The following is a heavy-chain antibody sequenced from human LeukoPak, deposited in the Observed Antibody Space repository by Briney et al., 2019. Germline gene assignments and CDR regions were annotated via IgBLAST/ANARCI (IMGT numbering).Heavy chain of an antibody. V-gene: IGHV5-51*01. CDR3: ARLAYDSSGYYYYFDY. CDR1: GYSFTSYW. J-gene: IGHJ4*02. Sequence: PGESLKISCKGSGYSFTSYWIGWVRQMPGKGLEWMGIIYPGDSDTRYSPSFQGQVTISADKSISTAYLQWSSLKASDTAMYYCARLAYDSSGYYYYFDYWGQGTLVTVSS. D-gene: IGHD3-22*01. CDR2: IYPGDSDT.